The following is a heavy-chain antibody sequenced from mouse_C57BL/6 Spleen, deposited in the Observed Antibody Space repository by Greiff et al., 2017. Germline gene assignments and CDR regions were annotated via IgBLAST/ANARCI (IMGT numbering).Heavy chain of an antibody. CDR3: ARRHYGSDY. V-gene: IGHV5-17*01. Sequence: EVQLQESGGGLVKPGGSLKLSCAASGFTFSDYGMHWVRQAPEKGLEWVAYISSGSSTISYADTVKGRFTISRDNAKNTLFLQMTSLRSEDTAMYYCARRHYGSDYWGQGTTLTVSS. CDR2: ISSGSSTI. CDR1: GFTFSDYG. D-gene: IGHD1-1*01. J-gene: IGHJ2*01.